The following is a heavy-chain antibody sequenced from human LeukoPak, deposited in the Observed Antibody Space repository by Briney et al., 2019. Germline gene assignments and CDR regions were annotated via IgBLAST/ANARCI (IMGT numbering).Heavy chain of an antibody. J-gene: IGHJ3*02. CDR2: IDEDGNEE. CDR3: ARASHLVRGPTLGRAFCGGFDI. CDR1: GFTFNTYY. V-gene: IGHV3-7*01. D-gene: IGHD3-10*01. Sequence: GGSLRLSCTASGFTFNTYYMSWVRQAPGRGPEWVANIDEDGNEEYYVDSVKGRFTVSRDNTKNSLSLHMNSLRAEDTAVYYCARASHLVRGPTLGRAFCGGFDIWGQGTMVTVSS.